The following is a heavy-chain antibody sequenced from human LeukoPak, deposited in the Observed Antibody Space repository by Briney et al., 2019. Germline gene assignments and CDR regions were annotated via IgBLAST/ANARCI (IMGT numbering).Heavy chain of an antibody. J-gene: IGHJ1*01. CDR2: IIPMFGSA. CDR1: GGTFSIYS. Sequence: ASVKVSCKPSGGTFSIYSVSWVRQASGQGLEWMGGIIPMFGSANYAQRFQGRVTITTDEATTTVYMELSSLRSDDTAVYYCARDNFATSGVKYFQHWGQGTLVTVSS. D-gene: IGHD3-9*01. V-gene: IGHV1-69*05. CDR3: ARDNFATSGVKYFQH.